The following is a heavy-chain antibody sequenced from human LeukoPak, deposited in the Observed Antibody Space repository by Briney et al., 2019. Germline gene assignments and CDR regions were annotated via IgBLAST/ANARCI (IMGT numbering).Heavy chain of an antibody. CDR1: GFTFSSYA. J-gene: IGHJ5*02. CDR3: AKEEGSSSWFDP. D-gene: IGHD6-13*01. V-gene: IGHV3-23*01. Sequence: GGSLRLSCAASGFTFSSYAMSWVRQAPGKGLDWVSAISGSGGSTYYADSVKGRFTISRDNYKNTLYLQMNSLRAEDTAVYYCAKEEGSSSWFDPWGQGTLVTVSS. CDR2: ISGSGGST.